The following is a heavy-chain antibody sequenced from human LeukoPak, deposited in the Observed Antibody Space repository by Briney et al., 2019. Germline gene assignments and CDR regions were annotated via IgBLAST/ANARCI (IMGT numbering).Heavy chain of an antibody. Sequence: PGGSLRLSCAASGFTFSSYAMHWVRQAPGKGLEWVAVISYDGSNKYYADSVKGRFTISRDNSKNTLYLQMNSLRAEDTAVYYCARALTYYYGSGSYILEDWGQGTLVTVSS. V-gene: IGHV3-30*04. CDR3: ARALTYYYGSGSYILED. J-gene: IGHJ4*02. CDR2: ISYDGSNK. CDR1: GFTFSSYA. D-gene: IGHD3-10*01.